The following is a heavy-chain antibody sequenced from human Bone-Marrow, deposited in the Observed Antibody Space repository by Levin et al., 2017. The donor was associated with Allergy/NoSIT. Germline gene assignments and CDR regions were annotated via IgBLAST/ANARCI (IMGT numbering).Heavy chain of an antibody. CDR1: GGSITSKNFY. V-gene: IGHV4-39*01. CDR2: IYYSGST. Sequence: TASETLSLTCTVSGGSITSKNFYWGWIRQPPGKELEWIGSIYYSGSTYHNPSLKSRVTISVDTSKNHFSLKLTSLTAADTAVYYCAKHLGGSGWSLYYFDLWGQGTLVTVSS. CDR3: AKHLGGSGWSLYYFDL. D-gene: IGHD6-19*01. J-gene: IGHJ4*02.